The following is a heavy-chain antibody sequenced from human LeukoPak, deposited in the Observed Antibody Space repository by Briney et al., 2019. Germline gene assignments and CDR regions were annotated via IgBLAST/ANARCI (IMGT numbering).Heavy chain of an antibody. CDR1: GFRLNSFW. J-gene: IGHJ6*03. V-gene: IGHV3-7*01. CDR2: IKHDGSEK. CDR3: ARGGWGNYHYMDV. Sequence: GGSLRLSCAGSGFRLNSFWMNWVRQAPGKGLEWVANIKHDGSEKNYVDSVKGRLTISRDNANKALYLQMNSLRAEDTAVYYCARGGWGNYHYMDVWGKGTTVTVSS. D-gene: IGHD3-16*01.